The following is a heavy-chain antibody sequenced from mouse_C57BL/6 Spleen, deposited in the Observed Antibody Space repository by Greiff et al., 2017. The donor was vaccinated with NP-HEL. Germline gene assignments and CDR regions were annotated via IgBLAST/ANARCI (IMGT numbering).Heavy chain of an antibody. D-gene: IGHD1-1*01. CDR3: ARSGSKTWFAY. V-gene: IGHV1-55*01. Sequence: VQLQESGAELVKPGASVKMSCKASGYTFTSYWITWVKQRPGQGLEWIGDIYPGSGSTNYNEKFKSKATLTVDTSSSTAYMQLSSLTSEDSAVYYCARSGSKTWFAYWGQGTLVTVSA. J-gene: IGHJ3*01. CDR1: GYTFTSYW. CDR2: IYPGSGST.